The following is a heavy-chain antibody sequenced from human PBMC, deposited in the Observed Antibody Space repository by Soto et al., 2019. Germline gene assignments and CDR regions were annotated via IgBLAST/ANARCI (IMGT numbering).Heavy chain of an antibody. CDR2: IYYSGST. CDR1: GGSISSRGYY. V-gene: IGHV4-31*03. CDR3: ARDGVCSSTSCSRWFDY. D-gene: IGHD2-2*01. J-gene: IGHJ4*02. Sequence: HVQLQESGPGLVTPSQTLSLTCTVSGGSISSRGYYWGWIRQDPGKGLEWIGYIYYSGSTYYNPSLKSRVTMSVDTSKNQFSLKLRSVTAADTAVYYCARDGVCSSTSCSRWFDYWGQGTLVTVSS.